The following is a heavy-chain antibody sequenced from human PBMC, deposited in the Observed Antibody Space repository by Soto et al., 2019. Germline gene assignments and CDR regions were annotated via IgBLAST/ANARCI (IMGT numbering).Heavy chain of an antibody. CDR3: ARTRRWLGELLPYYYYMDV. V-gene: IGHV4-34*01. CDR1: GGSFSGYY. J-gene: IGHJ6*03. D-gene: IGHD3-10*01. CDR2: INHSGST. Sequence: QVQLQQWGAGLLKPSETLSLTCAVYGGSFSGYYWSWIRQPPGKGLEWIGEINHSGSTNYNPSLKSRVTISVDTSKNQFSLKLSSVTAADTAVYYCARTRRWLGELLPYYYYMDVWGKGTTVTVSS.